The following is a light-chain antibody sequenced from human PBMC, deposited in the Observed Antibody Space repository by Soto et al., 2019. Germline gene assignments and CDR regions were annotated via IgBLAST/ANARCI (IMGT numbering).Light chain of an antibody. J-gene: IGLJ1*01. CDR1: KLGDKY. CDR2: HDT. Sequence: SYALTQPPSVSVSPGQTASITCSGDKLGDKYACWYQQKPGQSPVLVIYHDTKRPSGIPERFSGSNSGNIATLTISGTQAMDEADYYCQAWDSSTAVFGTGTKLTVL. CDR3: QAWDSSTAV. V-gene: IGLV3-1*01.